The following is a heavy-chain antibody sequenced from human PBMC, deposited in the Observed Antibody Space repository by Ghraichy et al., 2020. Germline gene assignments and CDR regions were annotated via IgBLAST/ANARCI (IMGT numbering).Heavy chain of an antibody. Sequence: GGSLRLSCAVSGFTFSNYAMSWVRQAPGKGLEWVSAISGSGGTTHYAESVKGRFTISRDSSKNTLYLQMDSLRAEDTAVYYCAKENLSVGVTTTIFLDYWGQGTLVTVSS. J-gene: IGHJ4*02. D-gene: IGHD2-21*02. CDR2: ISGSGGTT. V-gene: IGHV3-23*01. CDR3: AKENLSVGVTTTIFLDY. CDR1: GFTFSNYA.